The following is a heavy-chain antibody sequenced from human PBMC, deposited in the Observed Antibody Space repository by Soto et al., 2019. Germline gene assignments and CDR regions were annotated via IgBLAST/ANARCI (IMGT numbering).Heavy chain of an antibody. V-gene: IGHV3-21*01. D-gene: IGHD2-8*01. Sequence: EGQLVESGGGLVKPGGSLRLSCAASGFAFQTYTMDWLRQPPGKGLEWVSSITISGNYIYYADSVKGRFTISRDNGRNSVYPQMNSLRAEDTAVYYCAKVGVLRTNFRWFDLWGQGTLVTVSS. J-gene: IGHJ5*02. CDR1: GFAFQTYT. CDR2: ITISGNYI. CDR3: AKVGVLRTNFRWFDL.